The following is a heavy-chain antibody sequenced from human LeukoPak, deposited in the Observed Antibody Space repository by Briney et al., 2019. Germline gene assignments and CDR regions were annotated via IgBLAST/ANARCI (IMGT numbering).Heavy chain of an antibody. J-gene: IGHJ4*02. CDR3: ARLQGGRSGYYPFNQ. V-gene: IGHV4-59*08. CDR1: GGSISSYY. Sequence: SETLPLTCTVSGGSISSYYWSWIRQPPGKGLEWIGYIYYSGSTYYNPSLKSRVTISVDTSKNQFSLKLNSVTAADTAVYYCARLQGGRSGYYPFNQWGQGTLVTVSS. CDR2: IYYSGST. D-gene: IGHD3-22*01.